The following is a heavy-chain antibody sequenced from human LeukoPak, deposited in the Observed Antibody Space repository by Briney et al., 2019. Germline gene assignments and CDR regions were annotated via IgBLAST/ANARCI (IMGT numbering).Heavy chain of an antibody. CDR2: INPNSGGT. Sequence: ASVKVSCKASGYTFTGHYMHWVRQAPGQGLEWMGWINPNSGGTNYAQKFQGRVTMTRDTSISTAYMELSRLRSDDTAVYFCARDREVGPVAGNYFDYWGQGTLVTVSS. V-gene: IGHV1-2*02. D-gene: IGHD6-19*01. CDR3: ARDREVGPVAGNYFDY. J-gene: IGHJ4*02. CDR1: GYTFTGHY.